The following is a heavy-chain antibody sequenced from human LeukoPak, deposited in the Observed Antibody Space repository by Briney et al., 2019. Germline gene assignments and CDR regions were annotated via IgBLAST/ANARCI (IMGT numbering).Heavy chain of an antibody. Sequence: ASVKVSCKPSGYTFTSYGISWVRQAPGQGLEWVGWICTYNGNTNYARKLQGGVTMTKETSTTTAYVDLRSLRSDDTAVYYCARLTIFGVFDYYYMDVWGKGTPVTVSS. CDR2: ICTYNGNT. D-gene: IGHD3-3*01. CDR1: GYTFTSYG. J-gene: IGHJ6*03. CDR3: ARLTIFGVFDYYYMDV. V-gene: IGHV1-18*01.